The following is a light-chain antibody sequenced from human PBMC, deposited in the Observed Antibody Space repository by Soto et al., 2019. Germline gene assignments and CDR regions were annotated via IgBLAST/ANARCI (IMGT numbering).Light chain of an antibody. CDR3: QSYDSSLSAYV. V-gene: IGLV1-40*01. CDR1: SSNIGAGYD. CDR2: GNS. Sequence: QSALAQPPSVSGAPGQKVTISCTGSSSNIGAGYDLHWYQQLPGTAPKLLLYGNSNRPSGVPDRFSGSKSGTSASLATTGLQAEDEADYYCQSYDSSLSAYVFGTGTKVTVL. J-gene: IGLJ1*01.